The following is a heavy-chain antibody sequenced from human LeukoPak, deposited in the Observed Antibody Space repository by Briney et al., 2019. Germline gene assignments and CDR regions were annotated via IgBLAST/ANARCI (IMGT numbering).Heavy chain of an antibody. Sequence: SETLSLTCTVSGYSISSGYYWGWIRQPPGKGLEWIGSIYHSGSTNYNPSLKSRVTISVDTSKNQFSLKLSSVTAADTAVYYCARRPWVGAADYWGQGTLVTVSS. CDR3: ARRPWVGAADY. CDR1: GYSISSGYY. J-gene: IGHJ4*02. V-gene: IGHV4-38-2*02. CDR2: IYHSGST. D-gene: IGHD1-26*01.